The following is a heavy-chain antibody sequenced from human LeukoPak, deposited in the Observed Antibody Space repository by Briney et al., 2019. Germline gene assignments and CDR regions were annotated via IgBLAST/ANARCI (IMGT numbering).Heavy chain of an antibody. Sequence: GASVKVSCKLSLYTLTELSMHSVPQAPGKGLEWMGCFDPEDGETIYAQKFQGRVTMTEDTSTDTAYMELSSLRSEDTAVYYCATDRRDGYKLWGQGTLVTVSS. CDR2: FDPEDGET. V-gene: IGHV1-24*01. CDR3: ATDRRDGYKL. D-gene: IGHD5-24*01. J-gene: IGHJ4*02. CDR1: LYTLTELS.